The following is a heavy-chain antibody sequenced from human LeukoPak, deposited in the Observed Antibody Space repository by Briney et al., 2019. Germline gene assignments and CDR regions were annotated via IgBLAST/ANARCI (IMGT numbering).Heavy chain of an antibody. D-gene: IGHD2-21*01. CDR2: INTDGSTT. CDR3: AKANCGSECYYNLDS. J-gene: IGHJ4*02. CDR1: AFTFSTYW. V-gene: IGHV3-74*01. Sequence: GGSLRLSCAASAFTFSTYWMHWVRQAPGKGLVWVSRINTDGSTTNYADSVKGRFTISRDNSKNTLYLQMNSLRAEDTAVYYCAKANCGSECYYNLDSWGQGTLVTVSS.